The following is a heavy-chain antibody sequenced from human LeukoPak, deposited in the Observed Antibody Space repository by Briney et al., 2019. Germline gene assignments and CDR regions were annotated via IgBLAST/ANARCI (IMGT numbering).Heavy chain of an antibody. CDR3: ARDDSSSPAIDY. D-gene: IGHD6-6*01. CDR1: GYTFTGYY. CDR2: INPNSGGT. J-gene: IGHJ4*02. Sequence: ASGKVSCKASGYTFTGYYMHWVRQAPGQGLEWMGWINPNSGGTNYAQKFQGRVTMTRDTSISTAYMELSRLRSDDTAVYYCARDDSSSPAIDYWGQGTLVAVSS. V-gene: IGHV1-2*02.